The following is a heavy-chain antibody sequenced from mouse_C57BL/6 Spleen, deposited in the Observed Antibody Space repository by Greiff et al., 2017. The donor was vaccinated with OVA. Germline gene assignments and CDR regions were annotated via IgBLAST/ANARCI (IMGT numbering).Heavy chain of an antibody. CDR1: GYTFTSYT. J-gene: IGHJ4*01. V-gene: IGHV1-4*01. Sequence: VQLQQSGAELARPGASVKLSCKASGYTFTSYTMHWVKQRPGQGLEWIGYINPSSGYTKYNQKFKDKATLTADKSSSTAYMQLSSLTSEDSAVYDCAIRGSNSYAMDYWGQGTSVTVSS. CDR2: INPSSGYT. D-gene: IGHD2-5*01. CDR3: AIRGSNSYAMDY.